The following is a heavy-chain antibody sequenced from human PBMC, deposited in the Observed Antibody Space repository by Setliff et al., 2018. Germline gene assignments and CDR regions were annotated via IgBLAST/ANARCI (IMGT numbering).Heavy chain of an antibody. CDR2: FDPEDGET. CDR1: GYTLTELS. J-gene: IGHJ5*02. D-gene: IGHD6-19*01. V-gene: IGHV1-24*01. Sequence: ASVKVSCKVSGYTLTELSMHWVRQSPGKGLEWMGGFDPEDGETIYAQKFQGRVTMTEYTSTDTAYMELSSLRSEDTAVYYCATDKMAVSGTWFDPWGQGTLVTVSS. CDR3: ATDKMAVSGTWFDP.